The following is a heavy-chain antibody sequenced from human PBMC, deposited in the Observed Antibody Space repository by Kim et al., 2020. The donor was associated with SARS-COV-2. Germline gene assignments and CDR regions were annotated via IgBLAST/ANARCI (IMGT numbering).Heavy chain of an antibody. J-gene: IGHJ5*02. V-gene: IGHV3-33*06. CDR2: IWYDGSNK. CDR1: GFTFSSYG. Sequence: GGSLRLSCAASGFTFSSYGMHWVRQAPGKGLEWVAVIWYDGSNKYYADSVKGRFTISRDNSKNTLYLQMNSLRAEDTAVYYCAKEGRRYYYGSGSRNWFDPWGQGTLVTVSS. D-gene: IGHD3-10*01. CDR3: AKEGRRYYYGSGSRNWFDP.